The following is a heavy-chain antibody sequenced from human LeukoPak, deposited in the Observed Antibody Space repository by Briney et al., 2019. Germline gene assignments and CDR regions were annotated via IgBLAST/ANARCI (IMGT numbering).Heavy chain of an antibody. CDR1: GDSVASIVAA. Sequence: SQTLSLTCAISGDSVASIVAALNWISQSPSRNLEWLGMTYYRSKWYNDYAVSVRSRITINPDTSKNQFSLQLNSVTPEDTAVYYCARARSRVMGEALDVWGKGTTVIVSS. CDR3: ARARSRVMGEALDV. J-gene: IGHJ6*04. D-gene: IGHD2-21*01. CDR2: TYYRSKWYN. V-gene: IGHV6-1*01.